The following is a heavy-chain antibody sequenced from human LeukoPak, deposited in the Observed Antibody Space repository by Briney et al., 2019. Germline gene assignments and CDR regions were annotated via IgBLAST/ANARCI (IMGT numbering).Heavy chain of an antibody. D-gene: IGHD3-22*01. V-gene: IGHV3-23*01. J-gene: IGHJ3*02. CDR2: ITGSGGST. CDR1: GFNFNSHA. CDR3: AKDYYPNSSGYYGDAFDI. Sequence: PGGSLRLSCAASGFNFNSHAMSWVRQAPGKGLEWVSTITGSGGSTYYADSVKGRFTISRDNSKNTLYLQMNSLRAEDTAVYYCAKDYYPNSSGYYGDAFDIWAKGQWSPSLQ.